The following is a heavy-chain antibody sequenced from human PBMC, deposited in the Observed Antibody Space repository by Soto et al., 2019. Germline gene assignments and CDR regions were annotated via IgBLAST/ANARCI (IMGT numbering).Heavy chain of an antibody. V-gene: IGHV1-18*04. Sequence: QVQLVQSGAEVKKPGASVKVSCKASGYTFTSYGISWVRQAPGQGLEWMGWISAYNGNTKYAQKLQGRVTMTTDTYTSTAYMELRSLRSDDTAVYYCARVYSSGWYLRGGFDYWGQGTLVTVSS. CDR2: ISAYNGNT. D-gene: IGHD6-19*01. CDR1: GYTFTSYG. CDR3: ARVYSSGWYLRGGFDY. J-gene: IGHJ4*02.